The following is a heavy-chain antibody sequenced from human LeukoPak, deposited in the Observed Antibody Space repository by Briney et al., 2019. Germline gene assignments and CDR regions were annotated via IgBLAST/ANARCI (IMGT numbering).Heavy chain of an antibody. D-gene: IGHD3-10*01. Sequence: SETLSHTCTVSGGSISSSSYYWGWIRQPPGKGLEWIGSIYYSGSAYYNPSLKSRVTISVDTSKNQFSLKLSSVTAADTAVYYCASVLLRFGELLNWFDPWSQGTLVTVSS. CDR2: IYYSGSA. V-gene: IGHV4-39*01. CDR3: ASVLLRFGELLNWFDP. CDR1: GGSISSSSYY. J-gene: IGHJ5*02.